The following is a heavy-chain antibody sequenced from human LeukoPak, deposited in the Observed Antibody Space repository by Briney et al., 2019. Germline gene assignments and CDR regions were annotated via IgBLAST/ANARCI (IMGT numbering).Heavy chain of an antibody. V-gene: IGHV3-30*18. CDR2: ISYDGNNK. CDR3: AKDFPPGYSSGWPHCDY. D-gene: IGHD6-19*01. CDR1: GFTFSIYG. Sequence: GGSLRLSCAASGFTFSIYGMHWVRQAPGKGLEWVAVISYDGNNKYYADSVKGRFTISRDNSKNTLYLQMNSLGAEDTAVYYCAKDFPPGYSSGWPHCDYWGQGTLVTVSS. J-gene: IGHJ4*02.